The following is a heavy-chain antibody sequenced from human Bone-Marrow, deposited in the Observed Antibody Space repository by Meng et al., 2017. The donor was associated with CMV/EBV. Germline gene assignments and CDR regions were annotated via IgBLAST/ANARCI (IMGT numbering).Heavy chain of an antibody. Sequence: KASGGAFSSYAISWVRQAPGQGHEWMGGISPILGIANYAQKYQGRVTITADKSTSTAYMELSSLRSEDTAVYYCASGVAAAGGWFDPWGQGTLVTVSS. CDR2: ISPILGIA. J-gene: IGHJ5*02. CDR1: GGAFSSYA. CDR3: ASGVAAAGGWFDP. D-gene: IGHD6-13*01. V-gene: IGHV1-69*10.